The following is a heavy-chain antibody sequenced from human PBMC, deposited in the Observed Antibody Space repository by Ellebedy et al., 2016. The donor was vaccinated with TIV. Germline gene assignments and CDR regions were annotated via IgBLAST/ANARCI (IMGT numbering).Heavy chain of an antibody. V-gene: IGHV3-30-3*01. CDR2: ISYDGSNK. CDR3: ARDLPVPDY. CDR1: GFTFSSYA. J-gene: IGHJ4*02. Sequence: GESLKISXAASGFTFSSYAMHWVRQAPGKGLEWVAVISYDGSNKYYADSVKGRFTISRVNSKNTLYLQMNSLRAEDTAVYYCARDLPVPDYWGQGTLVTVTS. D-gene: IGHD2-2*01.